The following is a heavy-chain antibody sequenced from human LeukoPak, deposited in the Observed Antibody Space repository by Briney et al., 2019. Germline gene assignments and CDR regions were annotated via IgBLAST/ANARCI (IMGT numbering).Heavy chain of an antibody. CDR3: ARDARDRYGGYAFGY. J-gene: IGHJ4*02. Sequence: SETLSLTCAVYGGSFSGYYWSGIRQPPGKGLEWIGEINHSGSTNYNPSLKSRVTISVDTSKNQFSLKLSSVTAADTAVYYCARDARDRYGGYAFGYWGQGTLVTVSS. D-gene: IGHD5-12*01. CDR1: GGSFSGYY. CDR2: INHSGST. V-gene: IGHV4-34*01.